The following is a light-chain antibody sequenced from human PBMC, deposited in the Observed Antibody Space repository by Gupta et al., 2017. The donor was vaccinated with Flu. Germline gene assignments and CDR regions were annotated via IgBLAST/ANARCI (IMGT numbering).Light chain of an antibody. Sequence: PSFLSASVGDRVAMTCRASQAISPSLAWYQQKAGEGPKLLIYAVSTLHTAVPSRFSGSGSGTEFTLTISSLQPEDFGIYYCQQVYTYPVTFGGGTKVEIK. CDR1: QAISPS. J-gene: IGKJ4*01. V-gene: IGKV1-9*01. CDR3: QQVYTYPVT. CDR2: AVS.